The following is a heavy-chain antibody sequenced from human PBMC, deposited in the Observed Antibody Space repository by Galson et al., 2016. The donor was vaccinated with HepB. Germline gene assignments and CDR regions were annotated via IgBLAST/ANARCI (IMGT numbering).Heavy chain of an antibody. CDR2: INSGSSSI. Sequence: SLRLSCAASGFTFSSYSMNWVRQAPGKGLEWVSSINSGSSSIYYADSVKGRFTISRDNSNNTLYLQMNSLGAEDTAVYYCAREEYGDPYWYFDLWGRGTLVTVSS. CDR1: GFTFSSYS. J-gene: IGHJ2*01. D-gene: IGHD4-17*01. V-gene: IGHV3-21*04. CDR3: AREEYGDPYWYFDL.